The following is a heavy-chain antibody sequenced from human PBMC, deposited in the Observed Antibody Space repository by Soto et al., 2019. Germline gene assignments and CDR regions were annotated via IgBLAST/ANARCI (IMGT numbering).Heavy chain of an antibody. V-gene: IGHV1-69*12. D-gene: IGHD5-12*01. CDR2: IIPIIGTR. CDR1: GGTFSIYA. Sequence: QVQLVQSGAEVKXPGSSVKVSCKASGGTFSIYAVSWVRQAPGQGLEWMGGIIPIIGTRNYAQRFQGRITITGDESTSTAYMELSSLKSEDTAVYYCARDLGSGYDPGDYWGQGTLVTVSS. J-gene: IGHJ4*02. CDR3: ARDLGSGYDPGDY.